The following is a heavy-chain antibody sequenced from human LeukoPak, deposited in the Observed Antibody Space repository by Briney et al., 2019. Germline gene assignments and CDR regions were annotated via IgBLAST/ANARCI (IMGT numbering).Heavy chain of an antibody. CDR2: ISYNSDTI. V-gene: IGHV3-9*01. Sequence: GGSLRLSCAASGFTFDDYAMPWVRQAPGKGLEWVSGISYNSDTIAYADSVKGRFTISRDNAKNSLYLQMNSLRAEDTALYYCATDYCGGDCYSGWYFDLWGRGTLVTVSS. CDR3: ATDYCGGDCYSGWYFDL. D-gene: IGHD2-21*02. CDR1: GFTFDDYA. J-gene: IGHJ2*01.